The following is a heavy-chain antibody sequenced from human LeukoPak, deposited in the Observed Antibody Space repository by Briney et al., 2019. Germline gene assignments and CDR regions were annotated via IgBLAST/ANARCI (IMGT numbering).Heavy chain of an antibody. CDR1: GFTFSSYG. CDR2: ISSSSSYI. D-gene: IGHD1-1*01. Sequence: PGGSLRLSCAASGFTFSSYGMHWVRQAPGKGLEWVSFISSSSSYIYYADSVKGRFTISRDNAKNSLYLQMSSLRAEDTAVYYCARAGNNWNWALDYWGQGTLVTVSS. J-gene: IGHJ4*02. CDR3: ARAGNNWNWALDY. V-gene: IGHV3-21*01.